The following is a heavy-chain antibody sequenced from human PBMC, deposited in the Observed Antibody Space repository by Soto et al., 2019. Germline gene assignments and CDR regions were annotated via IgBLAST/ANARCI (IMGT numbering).Heavy chain of an antibody. CDR1: GYTFTSYA. Sequence: ASVKVSCKASGYTFTSYAMHWVRQAPGQRLEWMGWINAGNGNTKYSQKFQGRVTITRDTSASTAYMELSSLRSEDTAVYYCARDPTYYYDSSGYYGSVYFDYWGQGTLVTVSS. CDR2: INAGNGNT. D-gene: IGHD3-22*01. V-gene: IGHV1-3*01. J-gene: IGHJ4*02. CDR3: ARDPTYYYDSSGYYGSVYFDY.